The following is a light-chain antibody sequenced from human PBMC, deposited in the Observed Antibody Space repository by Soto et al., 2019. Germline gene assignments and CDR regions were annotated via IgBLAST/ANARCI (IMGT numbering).Light chain of an antibody. J-gene: IGLJ1*01. CDR2: TTN. Sequence: QSVLTQPHSASGTPGQRVTISCSGSSSNIGTSSVHWFQQLPGTAPKLLISTTNQRPSGVPERFSGSKSGTSASLAISGLQSEYEADYYCAAWVDSLNGHVFGTGTKVTVL. V-gene: IGLV1-44*01. CDR3: AAWVDSLNGHV. CDR1: SSNIGTSS.